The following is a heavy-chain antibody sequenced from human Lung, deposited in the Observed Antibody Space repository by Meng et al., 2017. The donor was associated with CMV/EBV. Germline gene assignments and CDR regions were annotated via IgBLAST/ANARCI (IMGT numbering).Heavy chain of an antibody. CDR3: ASFPPPGKQWLVTDY. D-gene: IGHD6-19*01. CDR2: IYHSGST. CDR1: GGSISSSNW. V-gene: IGHV4-4*02. J-gene: IGHJ4*02. Sequence: QGPLKGAGPGLVKPSGTLSLTCAVSGGSISSSNWWSWVRQPPGKGLEWIGEIYHSGSTNYNPSLKSRVTISVDKSKNQFSLKLSSVTAADTAVYYCASFPPPGKQWLVTDYWGQGTLVTVSS.